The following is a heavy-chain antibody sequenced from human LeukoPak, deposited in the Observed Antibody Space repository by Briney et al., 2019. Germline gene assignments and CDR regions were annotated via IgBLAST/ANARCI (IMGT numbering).Heavy chain of an antibody. D-gene: IGHD5-18*01. CDR1: GYSFTNYW. CDR3: ARGGSYRYGSSDY. Sequence: GDSLKISCKGSGYSFTNYWIGWVRQMPGKGLEWMGIIHPGDSGTRYSPSFQGQVTMSVDESITTAYLQWSSLRASDSAIYYCARGGSYRYGSSDYWGQGTLVTVSS. V-gene: IGHV5-51*01. J-gene: IGHJ4*02. CDR2: IHPGDSGT.